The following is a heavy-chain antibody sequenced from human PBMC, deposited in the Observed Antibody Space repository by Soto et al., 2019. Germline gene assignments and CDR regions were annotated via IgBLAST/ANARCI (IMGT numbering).Heavy chain of an antibody. V-gene: IGHV3-30*03. CDR2: ISYDGSNK. CDR3: ARDPLWGTAMVLWYFDL. CDR1: GFTFSAFG. D-gene: IGHD5-18*01. Sequence: PGGSLRLSCVASGFTFSAFGMHWVRQAPGKGLEWVAVISYDGSNKYYADSVKGRFTISRDNSKNTLYLQMNSPRAEDTAVYYCARDPLWGTAMVLWYFDLWGRGTLVTVSS. J-gene: IGHJ2*01.